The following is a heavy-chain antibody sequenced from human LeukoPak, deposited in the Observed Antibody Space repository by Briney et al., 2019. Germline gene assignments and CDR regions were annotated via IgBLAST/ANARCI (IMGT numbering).Heavy chain of an antibody. CDR3: AKNSGAGCYSAFDY. Sequence: PGGSLRLSCTASGFTISTYWMSWVRQAPGKGLEWVSAISGSGSNTYYADSVKGRFTISRDNSKNTLYLQLNSLRAEDTAVYYCAKNSGAGCYSAFDYWGQGTLVTVSS. V-gene: IGHV3-23*01. CDR2: ISGSGSNT. D-gene: IGHD2-15*01. J-gene: IGHJ4*02. CDR1: GFTISTYW.